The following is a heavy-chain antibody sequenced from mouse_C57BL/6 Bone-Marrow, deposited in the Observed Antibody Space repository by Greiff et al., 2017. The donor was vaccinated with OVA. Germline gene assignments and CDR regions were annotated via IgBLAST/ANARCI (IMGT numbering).Heavy chain of an antibody. CDR3: ADGGLPFAY. V-gene: IGHV5-6*01. CDR2: ISSGGSYT. D-gene: IGHD5-5*01. J-gene: IGHJ3*01. Sequence: EVKLVESGGDLVKPGGSLKLSCAASGFTFSSYGMSWVRQTPDKRLEWVATISSGGSYTYYPDSVKGRFTISGDNAKNTLYLQMSSLKSEDTAMYYCADGGLPFAYWGQGTLVTVSA. CDR1: GFTFSSYG.